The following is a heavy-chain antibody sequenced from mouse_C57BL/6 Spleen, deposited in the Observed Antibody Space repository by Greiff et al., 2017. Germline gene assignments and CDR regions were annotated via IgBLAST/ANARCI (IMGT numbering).Heavy chain of an antibody. V-gene: IGHV1-82*01. CDR3: ARKGYESNREGFAY. CDR1: GYAFSSSW. J-gene: IGHJ3*01. CDR2: IYPGDGGT. Sequence: VQLQQSGPELVKPGASVKISCKASGYAFSSSWITWVKQRPGQGLEWIGRIYPGDGGTNYNGKFKGKATLTADTSSSTAYMQLSSLTSEDSAVYVCARKGYESNREGFAYWGQGTLVTVSA. D-gene: IGHD2-5*01.